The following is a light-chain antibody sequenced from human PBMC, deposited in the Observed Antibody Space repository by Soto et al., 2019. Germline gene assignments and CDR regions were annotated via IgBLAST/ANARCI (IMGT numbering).Light chain of an antibody. J-gene: IGKJ1*01. CDR1: QSISSY. Sequence: IQMTQYPSSLSASVGDRFTITCLASQSISSYLNWYQQKPGKAPKLLIYAASSLQSGVPSRFSGSGSGTDFTLTISSLQPEDFATYYCQQSYSTPRTVGPGTKVDIK. CDR2: AAS. V-gene: IGKV1-39*01. CDR3: QQSYSTPRT.